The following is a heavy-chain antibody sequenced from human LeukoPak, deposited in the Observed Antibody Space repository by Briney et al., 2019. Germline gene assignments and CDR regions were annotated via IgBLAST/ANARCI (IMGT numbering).Heavy chain of an antibody. CDR2: IIPIFGTA. Sequence: SVKVSCKASGGTFCSYAISWVRQAPGQGLEWMGRIIPIFGTANYAQKFQGRVTITTDESTSTAYMELCSLRSEDTAVYYCARVKYSSSSPHNWFDPWGQGTLVTVSS. CDR1: GGTFCSYA. D-gene: IGHD6-6*01. CDR3: ARVKYSSSSPHNWFDP. V-gene: IGHV1-69*05. J-gene: IGHJ5*02.